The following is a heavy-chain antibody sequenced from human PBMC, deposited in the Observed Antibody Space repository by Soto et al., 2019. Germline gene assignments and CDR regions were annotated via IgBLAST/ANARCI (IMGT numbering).Heavy chain of an antibody. CDR2: IDSRGRTL. J-gene: IGHJ4*02. V-gene: IGHV3-11*01. CDR3: ARQAARNYIDS. Sequence: GGSLGLCCDASGVTFSDYSMSWIRQAPGKGLEWLAFIDSRGRTLSYADSVRGRLTISRDNAENSVYLQMDSLRADDTAVYYCARQAARNYIDSWGQGKSVTVSS. CDR1: GVTFSDYS. D-gene: IGHD6-6*01.